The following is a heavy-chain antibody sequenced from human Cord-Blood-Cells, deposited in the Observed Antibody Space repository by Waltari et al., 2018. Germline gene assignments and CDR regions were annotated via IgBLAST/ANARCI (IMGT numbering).Heavy chain of an antibody. V-gene: IGHV3-53*02. CDR2: IYSGGST. J-gene: IGHJ3*02. CDR3: ARDSSSSFAFDI. CDR1: AFTVSSNH. D-gene: IGHD6-6*01. Sequence: EVQLVETGGGLIQPGGSLSLSCAASAFTVSSNHMSWVRQAPGKGLEWVSVIYSGGSTYYADSVKGRFTISRDNSKNTLYLQMNSLRAEDTAVYYCARDSSSSFAFDIWGQGTMVTVSS.